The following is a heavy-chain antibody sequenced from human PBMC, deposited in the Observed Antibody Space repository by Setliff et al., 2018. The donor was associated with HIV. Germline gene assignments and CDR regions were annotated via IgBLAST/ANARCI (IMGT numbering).Heavy chain of an antibody. CDR1: GGSISGHY. Sequence: PSETLSLTCTVSGGSISGHYWSWIRQPPGKGLEWIGNIFYSGSTNNNPPPKSRVTISVDPSKNQFSLKLSSVTATDTAMYYCASANWNYLGYWFDPWGQGTMVTVSS. J-gene: IGHJ5*01. CDR2: IFYSGST. D-gene: IGHD1-7*01. V-gene: IGHV4-59*08. CDR3: ASANWNYLGYWFDP.